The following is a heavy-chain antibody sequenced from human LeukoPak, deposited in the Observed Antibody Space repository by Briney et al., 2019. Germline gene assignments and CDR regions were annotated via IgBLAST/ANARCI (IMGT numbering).Heavy chain of an antibody. J-gene: IGHJ4*02. CDR3: SRENGAFSPFGY. CDR2: ISLTGLT. Sequence: SETLSLTCGVSGGSISNTNWWSWVRQPPGQGLEWIGEISLTGLTHYNPSLESRVTVSLDKSKNQLSLNLTSLTAADTAVYYCSRENGAFSPFGYWGQGTLVTVLS. D-gene: IGHD2-8*01. CDR1: GGSISNTNW. V-gene: IGHV4-4*02.